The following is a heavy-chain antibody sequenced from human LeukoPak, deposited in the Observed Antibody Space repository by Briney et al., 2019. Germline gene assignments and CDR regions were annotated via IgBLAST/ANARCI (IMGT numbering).Heavy chain of an antibody. D-gene: IGHD6-19*01. Sequence: GGSLRLSCAASGFTVSSNYMSWVRQAPGKGLEWVSVIYSGGSTYYADSVKGRFTISRHNSKNTLYLQMNSLRAEDTAVYYCARESLVAVAGTSYYYGMDAWGQGTTVTVSS. V-gene: IGHV3-53*04. CDR1: GFTVSSNY. CDR3: ARESLVAVAGTSYYYGMDA. CDR2: IYSGGST. J-gene: IGHJ6*02.